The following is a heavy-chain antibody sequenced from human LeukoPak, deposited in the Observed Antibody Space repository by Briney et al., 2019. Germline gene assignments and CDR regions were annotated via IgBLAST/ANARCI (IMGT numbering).Heavy chain of an antibody. V-gene: IGHV3-21*01. D-gene: IGHD1-26*01. CDR2: ISSSSGYI. CDR3: ARIYSWSYYDAFDI. J-gene: IGHJ3*02. CDR1: GFTFSSYS. Sequence: GGSLRLSCAASGFTFSSYSMNWVRQAPGKGLEWVSSISSSSGYIYCADSVKGRFTISGDNAKNSLYLQMNSLRAEDTAVYYCARIYSWSYYDAFDIWGQGTMVTVSS.